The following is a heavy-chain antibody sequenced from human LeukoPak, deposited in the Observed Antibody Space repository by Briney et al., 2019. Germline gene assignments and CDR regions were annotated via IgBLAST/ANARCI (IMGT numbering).Heavy chain of an antibody. Sequence: SETLSLTCAVSGGSISSGGYSWSWIRQPPGKGLEWIGYIYHSGSTYYNPSLKSRVTISVDRSKNQFSLKLSSVTAADTAVYYCASATRDMVVVGRDAFDIWGQGTMVTVSS. V-gene: IGHV4-30-2*01. CDR1: GGSISSGGYS. CDR2: IYHSGST. CDR3: ASATRDMVVVGRDAFDI. D-gene: IGHD2-2*01. J-gene: IGHJ3*02.